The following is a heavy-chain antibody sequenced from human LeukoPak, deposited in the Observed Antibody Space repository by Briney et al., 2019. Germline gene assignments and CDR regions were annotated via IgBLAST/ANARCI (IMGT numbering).Heavy chain of an antibody. J-gene: IGHJ5*02. Sequence: SSETLSLTCTVSGGSISSYYWSWIRQPPGKGLEWIGYVYYSGSTNYNPSLKSRVTISVDTSKNQFSLKLGSVTAADTAVYYCARGPFDPWGRGTLVTVSS. CDR2: VYYSGST. CDR1: GGSISSYY. CDR3: ARGPFDP. V-gene: IGHV4-59*08.